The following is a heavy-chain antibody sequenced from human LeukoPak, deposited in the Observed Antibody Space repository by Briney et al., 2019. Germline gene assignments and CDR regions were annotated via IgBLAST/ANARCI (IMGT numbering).Heavy chain of an antibody. V-gene: IGHV3-48*03. CDR3: ARGSKLRYFDWTPFQGAYFDY. CDR1: GFTFSSYE. D-gene: IGHD3-9*01. CDR2: ISSSGSTI. Sequence: PGGSLRLSCAASGFTFSSYEMNWVRQAPGKGLEWVSYISSSGSTIYYADSVKGRFTISRDNAKNSLYLQMNSLRAEDTAVYYCARGSKLRYFDWTPFQGAYFDYWGQGTLVTVSS. J-gene: IGHJ4*02.